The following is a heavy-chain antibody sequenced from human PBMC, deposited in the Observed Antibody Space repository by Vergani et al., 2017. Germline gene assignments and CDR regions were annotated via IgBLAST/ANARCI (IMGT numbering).Heavy chain of an antibody. CDR2: IKNTGDST. V-gene: IGHV3-23*01. CDR1: VFTFSSHA. D-gene: IGHD5-24*01. Sequence: EVQLLESGGGLVQPGGSLRLSCGATVFTFSSHAMSWVRQGHGQGLEWVSSIKNTGDSTHYADSVKGRFTISRDNAKNTLYLQMNSLRVEDTAVYYCGRGSDNYNWGQGTLVTVSS. J-gene: IGHJ4*02. CDR3: GRGSDNYN.